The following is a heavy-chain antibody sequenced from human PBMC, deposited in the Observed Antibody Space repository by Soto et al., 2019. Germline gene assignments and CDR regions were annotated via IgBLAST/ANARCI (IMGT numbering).Heavy chain of an antibody. CDR2: IIPIFGTA. CDR3: ARGDIVVVPADTYYYYYGMDV. J-gene: IGHJ6*02. V-gene: IGHV1-69*13. D-gene: IGHD2-2*01. CDR1: GGTFSSYA. Sequence: SVKVSCKASGGTFSSYAISWVRQAPGQGLEWMGGIIPIFGTANYAQKFQGRVTITADESTSTAYMELSSLRSEDTAVYYCARGDIVVVPADTYYYYYGMDVWGQGTTVTVSS.